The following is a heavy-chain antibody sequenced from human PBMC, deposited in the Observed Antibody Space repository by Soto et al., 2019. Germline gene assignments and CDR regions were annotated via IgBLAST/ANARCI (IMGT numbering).Heavy chain of an antibody. CDR3: ARGWYYDFWSGYLSVPYYYGMDV. J-gene: IGHJ6*02. Sequence: PLEALSLTCTVSGGSISSFYWRWIRQTPGKGLEWVGYIYYSGSTNYNPSLKSRVTISVDTSKNQFSLKLSSVTAADTAVYYCARGWYYDFWSGYLSVPYYYGMDVWGQGTTVTVSS. CDR1: GGSISSFY. D-gene: IGHD3-3*01. V-gene: IGHV4-59*01. CDR2: IYYSGST.